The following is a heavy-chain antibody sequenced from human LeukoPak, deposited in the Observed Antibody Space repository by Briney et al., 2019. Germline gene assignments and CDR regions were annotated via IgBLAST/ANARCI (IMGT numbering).Heavy chain of an antibody. V-gene: IGHV1-69*05. CDR3: ARGLQYQLLKALGYYYMDV. CDR1: GGTFSSHA. D-gene: IGHD2-2*01. Sequence: ASVKVSCKASGGTFSSHAIAWVRQAPGQGPEWMGGIVPISGTANYAQKFQGRVTITTDESTSTAYMELSSLTSDDTAVYYCARGLQYQLLKALGYYYMDVWGEGTTVTVSS. CDR2: IVPISGTA. J-gene: IGHJ6*03.